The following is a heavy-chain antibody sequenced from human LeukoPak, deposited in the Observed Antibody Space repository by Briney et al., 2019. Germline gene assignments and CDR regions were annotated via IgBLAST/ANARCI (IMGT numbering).Heavy chain of an antibody. CDR1: GGSISTYY. J-gene: IGHJ4*02. CDR2: IYYSGST. V-gene: IGHV4-59*01. CDR3: ARALGYYDYVWGSYRYFDY. Sequence: SETLSLTCSVSGGSISTYYWTWIRQPPGKGLEWIGYIYYSGSTNYNPSLKSRVTISLDTSKNQFSLKLSSVTAADTAVYYCARALGYYDYVWGSYRYFDYWGQGTLVTVSS. D-gene: IGHD3-16*02.